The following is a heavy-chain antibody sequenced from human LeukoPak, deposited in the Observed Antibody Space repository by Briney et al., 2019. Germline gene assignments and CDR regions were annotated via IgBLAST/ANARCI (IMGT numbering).Heavy chain of an antibody. CDR2: ISGNGDTT. J-gene: IGHJ4*02. V-gene: IGHV3-64*01. CDR3: ARDLIRDFEY. D-gene: IGHD3-16*01. CDR1: GFTFSSYW. Sequence: PGGSLRLSCAASGFTFSSYWMHWVRQAPGKGLEYVSVISGNGDTTYYTNSVKGRFTISRDNSKNTLYLQMDSLRTEDMAVYYCARDLIRDFEYWGQGTLVTVSS.